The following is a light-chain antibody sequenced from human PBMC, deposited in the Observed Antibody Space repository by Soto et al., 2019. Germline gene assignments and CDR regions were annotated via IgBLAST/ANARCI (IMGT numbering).Light chain of an antibody. Sequence: QSALTQPASVSGSPGQSITISCTGTSSDIGGYILVSWYQQEPGKAPKLMIYEGSKRPSGVSNRFSGSKSGNTASLTISGLQAEDEAEYYCGSYTSATTWVFGGGTKVTVL. J-gene: IGLJ3*02. V-gene: IGLV2-23*01. CDR2: EGS. CDR3: GSYTSATTWV. CDR1: SSDIGGYIL.